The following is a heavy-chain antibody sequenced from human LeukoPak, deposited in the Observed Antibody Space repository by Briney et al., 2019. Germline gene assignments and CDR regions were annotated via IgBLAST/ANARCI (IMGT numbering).Heavy chain of an antibody. D-gene: IGHD6-25*01. CDR3: ARFAAGGSYYYYMDV. CDR2: IGTSSTTI. V-gene: IGHV3-48*01. Sequence: GGSLRLSCAASGFTVSSNYMSWVRQPPGKGLEWVSNIGTSSTTIYYADSVKGRFTISRDNAKNSLYLQMNSLRADDTAVYYCARFAAGGSYYYYMDVWGKGTTVTVSS. CDR1: GFTVSSNY. J-gene: IGHJ6*03.